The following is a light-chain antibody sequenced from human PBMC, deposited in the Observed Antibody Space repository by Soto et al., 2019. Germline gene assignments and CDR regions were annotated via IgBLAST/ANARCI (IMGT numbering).Light chain of an antibody. V-gene: IGLV1-44*01. CDR3: AVWDDSLNVPV. CDR1: ASNIGRNT. J-gene: IGLJ3*02. Sequence: QSVLTQPPSASGTPGQRVTISCSGGASNIGRNTVNWYQDLPGTAPKLLISSDNKRPSGVPDRFSGSKSGTSASLAISGLQSEDEADYYCAVWDDSLNVPVFGGGTKLTVL. CDR2: SDN.